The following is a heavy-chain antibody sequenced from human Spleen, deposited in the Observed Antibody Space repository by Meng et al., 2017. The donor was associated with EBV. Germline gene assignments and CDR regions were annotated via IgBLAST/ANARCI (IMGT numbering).Heavy chain of an antibody. CDR2: SYSSGRT. V-gene: IGHV4-61*01. D-gene: IGHD2-21*02. CDR1: GGSVNTNTFY. J-gene: IGHJ4*02. Sequence: QVQLQGAVPRLVKPSGTLSLTCFCSGGSVNTNTFYWSWIRQPPGKTLEWIGYSYSSGRTSYNPSLKSRVTISVDTSKNQFSLRLASVTAADTAVYYCARDDFYWGQGILVTVSS. CDR3: ARDDFY.